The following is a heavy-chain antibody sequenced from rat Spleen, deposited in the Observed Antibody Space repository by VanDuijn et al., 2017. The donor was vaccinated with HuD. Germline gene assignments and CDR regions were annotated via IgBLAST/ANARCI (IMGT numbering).Heavy chain of an antibody. CDR3: ATEAYYGSPYYFDI. J-gene: IGHJ2*01. Sequence: EVQLVESGGGLVQPGRSLKLSCAASGFTFSDYYMAWVRQAPKKGLEWVATISPSGGSTHYRDSAKGRFTISRDSAKSTLYLQMDSLRSEDTATYYCATEAYYGSPYYFDIWGQGVMVTVSS. CDR2: ISPSGGST. D-gene: IGHD1-7*01. V-gene: IGHV5-27*01. CDR1: GFTFSDYY.